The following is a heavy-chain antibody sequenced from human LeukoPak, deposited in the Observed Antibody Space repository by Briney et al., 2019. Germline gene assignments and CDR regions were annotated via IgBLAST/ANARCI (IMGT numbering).Heavy chain of an antibody. J-gene: IGHJ5*02. D-gene: IGHD6-19*01. CDR3: ARERQWLANWFDP. CDR1: GGSISSGGYS. V-gene: IGHV4-30-2*01. CDR2: IHHSGST. Sequence: SETLSLTCAVSGGSISSGGYSWSWIRQPPGKGLEWIGYIHHSGSTYYNPSLKSRVTISVDRSKNQFSLKLSSVTAADTAVYYCARERQWLANWFDPWGQGTLVTVSS.